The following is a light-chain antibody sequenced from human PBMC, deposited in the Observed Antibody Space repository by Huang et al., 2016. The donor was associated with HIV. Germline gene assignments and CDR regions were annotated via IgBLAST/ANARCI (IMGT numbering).Light chain of an antibody. CDR2: LGS. Sequence: DIVMTQSPLSLPVTPGEPASISCRSSQSLLHNYGYNSLDWYLQKPGQSPQLRIYLGSNRASGVTDMFSGSGSGTDYTLKITRVEAEDVGVYYYMQALQTLKITFGQGTRLEIK. CDR1: QSLLHNYGYNS. CDR3: MQALQTLKIT. J-gene: IGKJ5*01. V-gene: IGKV2-28*01.